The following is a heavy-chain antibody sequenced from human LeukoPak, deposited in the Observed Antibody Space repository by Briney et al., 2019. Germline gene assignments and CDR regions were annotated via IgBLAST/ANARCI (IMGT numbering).Heavy chain of an antibody. CDR1: GFTFGNYD. CDR2: ISGSGDNT. V-gene: IGHV3-23*01. D-gene: IGHD3-3*01. Sequence: GGSLRLSCEASGFTFGNYDISWVRQAPGKGLEWVATISGSGDNTHYIDSVKGRFTISRDNSKSTLYLQMNSLRVDDTAVYYCAKTGTSLSYDYWGQGTLVTVTS. CDR3: AKTGTSLSYDY. J-gene: IGHJ4*02.